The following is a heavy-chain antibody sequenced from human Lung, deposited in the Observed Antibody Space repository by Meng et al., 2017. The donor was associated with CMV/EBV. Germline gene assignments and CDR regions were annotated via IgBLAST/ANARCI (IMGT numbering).Heavy chain of an antibody. CDR1: GGSISSSNW. CDR2: IYHSGST. J-gene: IGHJ4*02. CDR3: ASFPPPGKQWLVTDY. V-gene: IGHV4-4*02. Sequence: GRWKASAPGRVKPSGTLSITCAVAGGSISSSNWWSWVRQPPGKGLEWIGEIYHSGSTNYNPSLKSRVTISVDKSKNQFSLKLSSVTAADTAVYYCASFPPPGKQWLVTDYWGQGTLVTVSS. D-gene: IGHD6-19*01.